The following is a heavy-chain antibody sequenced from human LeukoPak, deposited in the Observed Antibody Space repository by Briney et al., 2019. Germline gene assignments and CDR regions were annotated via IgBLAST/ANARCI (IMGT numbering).Heavy chain of an antibody. Sequence: ASVKVSCKASGYTFPSYGISWVRQPPGQGLEWMGWISAYNGNTNYAQKLQGRVTMTTDTSTSTAYMELRSLRSDDTAVYYCARDPATPYYYYYMDVWGKGTTVTVSS. J-gene: IGHJ6*03. CDR2: ISAYNGNT. CDR1: GYTFPSYG. V-gene: IGHV1-18*01. CDR3: ARDPATPYYYYYMDV.